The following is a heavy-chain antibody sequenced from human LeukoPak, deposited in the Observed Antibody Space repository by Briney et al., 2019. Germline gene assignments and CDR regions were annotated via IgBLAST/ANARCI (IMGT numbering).Heavy chain of an antibody. J-gene: IGHJ3*02. V-gene: IGHV1-69*01. CDR3: ATVRGHRAFDI. CDR1: GGTFSSYA. Sequence: GASVKVSCKASGGTFSSYAISWVRQAPGQGLEWMGGIIPIFGTANYAQKFQGRVTITADESTSTAYMELSSLRSEDTAVYYCATVRGHRAFDIWGQGTMVTVSS. D-gene: IGHD3-16*01. CDR2: IIPIFGTA.